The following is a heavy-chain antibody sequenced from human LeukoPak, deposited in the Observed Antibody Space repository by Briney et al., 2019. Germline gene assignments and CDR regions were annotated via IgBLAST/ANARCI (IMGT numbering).Heavy chain of an antibody. D-gene: IGHD3-9*01. V-gene: IGHV3-30*04. CDR2: ISYDGSNK. CDR3: ARGMDYDILAGPPDY. CDR1: EFTFSSYA. Sequence: GGSLRLSCGASEFTFSSYAMHWVRQAPDKGLEWVALISYDGSNKEYADSVKGRFTISRDNSKKSLYLQMNSLRGEDTAVYFCARGMDYDILAGPPDYWGQGTLVTVSS. J-gene: IGHJ4*02.